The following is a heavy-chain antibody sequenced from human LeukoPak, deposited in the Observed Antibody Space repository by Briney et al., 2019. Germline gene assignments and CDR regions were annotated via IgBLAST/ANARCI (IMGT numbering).Heavy chain of an antibody. CDR3: AKKRYYDFWSGYQIDY. CDR2: ISYDGSNK. D-gene: IGHD3-3*01. V-gene: IGHV3-30*18. Sequence: GGSLRLSCAASGFTFSSYGMHWVRQAPGKGLEWVAVISYDGSNKYYADSVKGRFTISRDNSKNTLYLQMNSLRAEDTAVYYCAKKRYYDFWSGYQIDYWGQGTLVTVSS. CDR1: GFTFSSYG. J-gene: IGHJ4*02.